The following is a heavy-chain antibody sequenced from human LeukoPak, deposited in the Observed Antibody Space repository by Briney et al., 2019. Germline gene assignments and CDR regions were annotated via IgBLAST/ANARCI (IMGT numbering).Heavy chain of an antibody. D-gene: IGHD1-26*01. CDR1: GCTFTGYY. V-gene: IGHV1-2*02. CDR3: ARGIVGATTGD. CDR2: INPNSGGT. J-gene: IGHJ4*02. Sequence: ASVKVSGKASGCTFTGYYMHWVRQAPGQGLEWMGWINPNSGGTNYAQKFQGRVTMTRGTSISTAYMELSRLRSDDTAVYYCARGIVGATTGDWGQGTLVTVSS.